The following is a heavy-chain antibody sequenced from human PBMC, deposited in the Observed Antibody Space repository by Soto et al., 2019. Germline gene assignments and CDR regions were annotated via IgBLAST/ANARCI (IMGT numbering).Heavy chain of an antibody. J-gene: IGHJ4*02. D-gene: IGHD6-19*01. V-gene: IGHV3-33*01. Sequence: QVQLVESGGGVVQPGRSLRLSCAASGFTFSSYSMHWVCQTPGKGLEWVAVIWYDGSNKYYADSVKGRFTISRDNSKNTLYLQMNSLRAEDTAVYYCARIYSSGWYGGDLFDYWGQGTLVTVSS. CDR2: IWYDGSNK. CDR3: ARIYSSGWYGGDLFDY. CDR1: GFTFSSYS.